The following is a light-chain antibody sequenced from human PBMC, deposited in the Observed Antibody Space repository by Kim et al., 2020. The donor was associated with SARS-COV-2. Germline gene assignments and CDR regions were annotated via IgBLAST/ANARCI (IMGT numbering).Light chain of an antibody. CDR3: AAWDGSLNVWV. CDR2: GND. V-gene: IGLV1-44*01. J-gene: IGLJ3*02. CDR1: KASVGNNA. Sequence: GLRVTISCTGNKASVGNNAESWYQQYPGTAPKLLIYGNDQRPSGVFDRFSGSTSGTSASLAIGGLHAEDEADYYCAAWDGSLNVWVFGGGTQLTVL.